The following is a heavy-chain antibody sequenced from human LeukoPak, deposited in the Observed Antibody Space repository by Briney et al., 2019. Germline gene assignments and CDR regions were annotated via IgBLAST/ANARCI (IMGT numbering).Heavy chain of an antibody. CDR2: TWYDGSNN. Sequence: GGSLRLSCAASGFSFSEHGMHWVRQAPGKGPEWVTVTWYDGSNNHYADSVKGRFTISRDNSKNTVFLEMNILRAEDTAVYHCARDRYFGSDGFDIWGPGAMVIVSS. D-gene: IGHD3-10*01. V-gene: IGHV3-33*01. CDR3: ARDRYFGSDGFDI. J-gene: IGHJ3*02. CDR1: GFSFSEHG.